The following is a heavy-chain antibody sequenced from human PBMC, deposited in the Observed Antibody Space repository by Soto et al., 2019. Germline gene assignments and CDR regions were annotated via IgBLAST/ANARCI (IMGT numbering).Heavy chain of an antibody. J-gene: IGHJ6*02. CDR3: ARVGITIFGVVTYYYGTDV. Sequence: ASVKGSRKASGYTFTSYGISWVRQAPGQGLEWMGWISAYNGNTNYAQKLQGRVTMTTDTSTSTAYMELRSLRSDDTAVYYCARVGITIFGVVTYYYGTDVWGQGTTVTVSS. V-gene: IGHV1-18*04. CDR1: GYTFTSYG. D-gene: IGHD3-3*01. CDR2: ISAYNGNT.